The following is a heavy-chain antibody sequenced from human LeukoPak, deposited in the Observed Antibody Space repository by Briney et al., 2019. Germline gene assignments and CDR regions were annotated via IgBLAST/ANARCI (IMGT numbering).Heavy chain of an antibody. CDR2: INPNSGGT. D-gene: IGHD4-23*01. J-gene: IGHJ2*01. CDR1: GYTFTGYY. CDR3: ARHPGKVTNDWYFDL. V-gene: IGHV1-2*02. Sequence: ASVKVSCRASGYTFTGYYMHWVRQAPGQGLELMGWINPNSGGTNYAQKFQGRVTMTRDTSITTAYMELSRLSSDDTAVYYCARHPGKVTNDWYFDLWGRGTLVTVSS.